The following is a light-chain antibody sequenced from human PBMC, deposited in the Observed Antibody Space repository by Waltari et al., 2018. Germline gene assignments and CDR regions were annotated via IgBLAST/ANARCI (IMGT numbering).Light chain of an antibody. J-gene: IGKJ1*01. CDR1: QGIRNY. Sequence: DIQLTQSPSFLSASVGDIVTITCRASQGIRNYLAWYQQKPGNAPHLLIYAASTLQSGVPARFSGSGSGTEFTLTISSLQPEDFATYYCQQPYFYPRTFGQGTKVDIK. CDR2: AAS. CDR3: QQPYFYPRT. V-gene: IGKV1-9*01.